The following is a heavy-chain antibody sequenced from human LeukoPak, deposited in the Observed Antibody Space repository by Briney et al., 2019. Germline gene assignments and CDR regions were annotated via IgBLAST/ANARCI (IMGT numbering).Heavy chain of an antibody. J-gene: IGHJ4*02. CDR2: ISSSSSYI. CDR1: GFTFSSYS. D-gene: IGHD2-15*01. CDR3: ASGGYDY. Sequence: GGSLRLSCAASGFTFSSYSMNWVRQAPGKGLEWVSSISSSSSYIHYADSVKGRFTISRDNAKNSLYLQMNSLRAEDTAVYYCASGGYDYWGQGTLVTVSS. V-gene: IGHV3-21*01.